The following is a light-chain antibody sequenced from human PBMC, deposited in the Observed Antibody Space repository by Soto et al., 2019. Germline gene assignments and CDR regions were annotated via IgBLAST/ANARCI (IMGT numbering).Light chain of an antibody. Sequence: QSALTQPPSASGSPGQSVTISCTGTSSDVGIYNHVSWYQQHPGKAPKLIIYEVNKRPSGVPDRFSGSKSGNTASLTVSGLQAEDEGDYHCSSYAGNNNLIFGGGTKLTVL. CDR1: SSDVGIYNH. CDR2: EVN. CDR3: SSYAGNNNLI. J-gene: IGLJ2*01. V-gene: IGLV2-8*01.